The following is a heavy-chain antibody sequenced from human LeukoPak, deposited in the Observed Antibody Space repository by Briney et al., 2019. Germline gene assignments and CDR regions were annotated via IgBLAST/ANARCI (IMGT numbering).Heavy chain of an antibody. V-gene: IGHV4-31*03. Sequence: PSQTLSLTCTVSGGSISSGGYYWSWIRQHPGKGLEWIGYIYYSGSTYYNPSLKSRVTISVDTSKNQFSLKLSSVTAADTAVYYCARGHIGYALFDYWGQVTLVTVSS. CDR2: IYYSGST. D-gene: IGHD5-12*01. CDR3: ARGHIGYALFDY. CDR1: GGSISSGGYY. J-gene: IGHJ4*02.